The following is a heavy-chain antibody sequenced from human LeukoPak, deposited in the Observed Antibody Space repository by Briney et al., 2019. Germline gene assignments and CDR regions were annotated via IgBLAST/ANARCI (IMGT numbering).Heavy chain of an antibody. CDR3: ATLDYYDSSGAFDI. Sequence: ASVKVSCKASGYTFTSYGISWVRQAPGQGLEWMGWISAYNGNTNYAQKLQGRVTVTTDTSTSTAYMELRSLRSDDTAVDYCATLDYYDSSGAFDIWGQGTMVTVSS. V-gene: IGHV1-18*01. J-gene: IGHJ3*02. D-gene: IGHD3-22*01. CDR2: ISAYNGNT. CDR1: GYTFTSYG.